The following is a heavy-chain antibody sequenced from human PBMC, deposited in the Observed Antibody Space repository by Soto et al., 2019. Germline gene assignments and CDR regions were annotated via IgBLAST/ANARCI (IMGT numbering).Heavy chain of an antibody. Sequence: EVHLVESGGGLVQPGGSLRLSCAASGFIFRSYWMHWVRHAPGKGLVWVSRINNDGSDTNYADSVKGGFTVSRDNTRNTMYLAMKIRRAEDTAVYYCSRDITVTPVYWGQGTLVTVSS. J-gene: IGHJ4*02. CDR1: GFIFRSYW. CDR2: INNDGSDT. V-gene: IGHV3-74*01. D-gene: IGHD1-20*01. CDR3: SRDITVTPVY.